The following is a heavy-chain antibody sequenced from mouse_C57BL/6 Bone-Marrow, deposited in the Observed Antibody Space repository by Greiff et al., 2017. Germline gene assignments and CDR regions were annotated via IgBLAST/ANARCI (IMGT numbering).Heavy chain of an antibody. Sequence: QVHVKQSGAELVKPGASVKLSCKASGYTFTEYTIHWVKQRSGQGLEWIGWFYPGSGSIKYNEKFKDKATLTADKSSSPVDIELSRLTSEDSAVYFCARHEGSSGAWFAYWGQGTLVTVTA. CDR3: ARHEGSSGAWFAY. CDR2: FYPGSGSI. CDR1: GYTFTEYT. D-gene: IGHD3-2*02. J-gene: IGHJ3*01. V-gene: IGHV1-62-2*01.